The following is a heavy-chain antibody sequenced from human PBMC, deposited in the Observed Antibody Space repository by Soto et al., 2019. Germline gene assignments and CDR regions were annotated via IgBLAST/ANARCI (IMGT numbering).Heavy chain of an antibody. CDR1: GFTFSSYG. V-gene: IGHV3-33*01. CDR3: ARELKTGGSYGGALI. J-gene: IGHJ3*02. Sequence: QVQLVESGGGVVQPGRSLRLSCAASGFTFSSYGMHWVRQAPGKGLEWVAVIWYDGSNKYYADSVKGRFTISRDNSKNTLYLQMNSLRAEDTAVYYCARELKTGGSYGGALIWGQGTMVTVSS. CDR2: IWYDGSNK. D-gene: IGHD1-26*01.